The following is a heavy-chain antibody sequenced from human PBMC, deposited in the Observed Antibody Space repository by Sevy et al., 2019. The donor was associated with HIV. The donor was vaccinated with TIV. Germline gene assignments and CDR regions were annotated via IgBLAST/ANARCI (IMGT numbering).Heavy chain of an antibody. D-gene: IGHD3-3*01. CDR1: GGSISSSSYY. CDR2: IYYSGST. CDR3: ARGITIFGVVTTYYYYGMDV. J-gene: IGHJ6*02. Sequence: PSETLSLTCTVSGGSISSSSYYWGWIRQPPGKGLEWIGSIYYSGSTYYNPSLKSRVTISVDTSKNQFSLKLSSVTAADTAVYYCARGITIFGVVTTYYYYGMDVWGQGTTVTVSS. V-gene: IGHV4-39*01.